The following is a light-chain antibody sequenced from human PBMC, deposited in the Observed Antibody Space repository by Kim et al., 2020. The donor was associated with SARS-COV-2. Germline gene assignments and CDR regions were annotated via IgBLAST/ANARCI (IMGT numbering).Light chain of an antibody. CDR2: KTP. Sequence: ASVGDTVTITCRASQNIRSWLAWFQQIPGTAPKVLIYKTPTLERGVPSRFSASGSGTDYTLTISSLQPDDFATYFCQQYDTYPWTFGQGTKVDIK. CDR1: QNIRSW. CDR3: QQYDTYPWT. V-gene: IGKV1-5*03. J-gene: IGKJ1*01.